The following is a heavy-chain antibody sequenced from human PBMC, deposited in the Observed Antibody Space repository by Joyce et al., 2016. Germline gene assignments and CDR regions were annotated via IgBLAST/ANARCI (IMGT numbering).Heavy chain of an antibody. CDR2: IGPNDSYT. CDR1: GYIFTSYW. D-gene: IGHD3-10*01. J-gene: IGHJ4*02. CDR3: ARLNYYGSGSYGPDY. Sequence: EVQLVQSGAEVKKPGESLRISCKGSGYIFTSYWISWVRQMHGKGLEWFGRIGPNDSYTKYRPSFQGHVTISSDKTISTAYLQWSSLKASDTAMYDCARLNYYGSGSYGPDYWGRGSLVTDSS. V-gene: IGHV5-10-1*03.